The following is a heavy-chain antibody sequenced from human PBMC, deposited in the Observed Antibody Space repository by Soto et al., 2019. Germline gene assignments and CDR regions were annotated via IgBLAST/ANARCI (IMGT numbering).Heavy chain of an antibody. Sequence: PSETLSLTCTVSGASISSAGYSWSWVRQHPGKGLEWIGYITYSGDTDYNPSLRSRVSISVDTSKNQFSLKLSSVTAADTAVYYCARALGWTKAGYYFDYWGQGTLVTVSS. V-gene: IGHV4-31*03. D-gene: IGHD1-26*01. CDR2: ITYSGDT. J-gene: IGHJ4*02. CDR1: GASISSAGYS. CDR3: ARALGWTKAGYYFDY.